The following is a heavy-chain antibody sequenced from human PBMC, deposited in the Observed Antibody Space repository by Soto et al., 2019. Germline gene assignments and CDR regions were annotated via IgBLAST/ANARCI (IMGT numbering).Heavy chain of an antibody. D-gene: IGHD1-26*01. CDR1: GYTFTSYA. J-gene: IGHJ5*02. Sequence: ASVKVSCKASGYTFTSYAMHWVRQAPGQRLEWMGWINAGNGNTKYSQKFQGRVTITRDTSASTAYMELSSLRSEDTAVYYCARGVGATWSGWFDPWGQGTLVTVPQ. V-gene: IGHV1-3*01. CDR2: INAGNGNT. CDR3: ARGVGATWSGWFDP.